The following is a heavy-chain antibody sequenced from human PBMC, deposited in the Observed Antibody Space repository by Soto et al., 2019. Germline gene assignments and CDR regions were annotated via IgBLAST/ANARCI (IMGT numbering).Heavy chain of an antibody. CDR3: ARDDSSDFGNWFDP. D-gene: IGHD3-22*01. CDR1: GFTFSSYG. V-gene: IGHV3-33*01. J-gene: IGHJ5*02. CDR2: IWYDGSNK. Sequence: QVQLVESGGGVVQPGRSLRLSCAASGFTFSSYGMHWVRQAPGKGLEWVAVIWYDGSNKYYADSVKGRFTISRDNSKNTLYLQMNSLRAEDTAVYYCARDDSSDFGNWFDPWCQGTLVTVSS.